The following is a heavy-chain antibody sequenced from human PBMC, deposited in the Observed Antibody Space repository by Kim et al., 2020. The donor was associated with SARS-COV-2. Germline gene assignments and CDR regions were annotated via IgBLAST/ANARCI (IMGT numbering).Heavy chain of an antibody. Sequence: ASVKVSCKASGYSFTSHGVNWVRQAPGQGLQWMGWINTYTGIPKYAQDFTGRFVFSLDTSVDTAYLEISSLRAEDTAVYYCARDFFGSGSLNGMDVWGQG. V-gene: IGHV7-4-1*02. J-gene: IGHJ6*02. CDR1: GYSFTSHG. CDR3: ARDFFGSGSLNGMDV. CDR2: INTYTGIP. D-gene: IGHD3-10*01.